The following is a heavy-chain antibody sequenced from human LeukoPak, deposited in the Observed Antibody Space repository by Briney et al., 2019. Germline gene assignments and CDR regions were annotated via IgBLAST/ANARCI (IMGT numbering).Heavy chain of an antibody. CDR2: INPNTGGL. CDR1: GYTFTGQD. CDR3: ASYPRYSSSPPFDY. D-gene: IGHD6-6*01. V-gene: IGHV1-2*02. J-gene: IGHJ4*02. Sequence: ASVKVSCKASGYTFTGQDMHWVRQAPGQGLEWMGWINPNTGGLKYAQRLQGRVTLTRDTTISTAYMELSRLTSDGTAVYYCASYPRYSSSPPFDYWGQGTLVTVSS.